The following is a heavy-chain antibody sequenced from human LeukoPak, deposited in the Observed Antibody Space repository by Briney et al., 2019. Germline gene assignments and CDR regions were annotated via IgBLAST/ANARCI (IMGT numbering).Heavy chain of an antibody. J-gene: IGHJ5*01. D-gene: IGHD2/OR15-2a*01. CDR2: IIDTGST. Sequence: SETLSLTCAVYGGSFSGYYWTWIRQPPGKGLEWIGEIIDTGSTKYNSSLKSRVTISIDTSKNQFSLKLSSVTAADTGVYYCARRPLSTKGFDSWGQGTLVTVSS. V-gene: IGHV4-34*12. CDR1: GGSFSGYY. CDR3: ARRPLSTKGFDS.